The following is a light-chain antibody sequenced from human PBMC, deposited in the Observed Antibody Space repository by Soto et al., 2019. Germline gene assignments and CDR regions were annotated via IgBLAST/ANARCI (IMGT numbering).Light chain of an antibody. CDR1: QDISNY. V-gene: IGKV1-33*01. J-gene: IGKJ4*01. CDR3: QQYDNLPT. Sequence: DIQLTQSPSSLSASVGDRVTITCQASQDISNYLSWYHQKPGKAPKLLIYDASKSETGVPSRFSGSGSGTDFTFTISSLQPEDIATYYCQQYDNLPTFGGGTKVEIK. CDR2: DAS.